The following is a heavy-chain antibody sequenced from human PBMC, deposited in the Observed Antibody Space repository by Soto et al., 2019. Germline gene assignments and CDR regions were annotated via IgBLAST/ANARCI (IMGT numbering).Heavy chain of an antibody. J-gene: IGHJ4*02. CDR1: GFTFNLYS. Sequence: DVQLVESGGVLVRPGGSLRLSCAASGFTFNLYSMILVLQAPGQGLEWVSYISSSSSTIYYADSVKGRFTISRDTAKNSLYLQMNSLRAEDTAVYYCVRIGGGSPVDYWGQGTLVTVSS. V-gene: IGHV3-48*01. CDR3: VRIGGGSPVDY. CDR2: ISSSSSTI.